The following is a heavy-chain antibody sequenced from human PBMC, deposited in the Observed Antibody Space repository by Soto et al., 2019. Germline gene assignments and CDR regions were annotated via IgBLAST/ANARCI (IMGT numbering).Heavy chain of an antibody. CDR2: ISSSSSYT. V-gene: IGHV3-11*05. CDR3: ARARCSSTSCQYYYYDYGMDV. Sequence: GGALRLSCAASGFTFSNCYMSWSLQAPGKGLEWVSYISSSSSYTNYADSVKGRFTLPRDNAKNSLYLQMNRLRAEDTAVYYWARARCSSTSCQYYYYDYGMDVGGQGTTVTAP. J-gene: IGHJ6*02. CDR1: GFTFSNCY. D-gene: IGHD2-2*01.